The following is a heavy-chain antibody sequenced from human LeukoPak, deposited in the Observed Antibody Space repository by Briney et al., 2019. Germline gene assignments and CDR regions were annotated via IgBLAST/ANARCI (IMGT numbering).Heavy chain of an antibody. J-gene: IGHJ4*02. CDR2: ISYDGSNK. CDR3: AKDSGGSYFAY. Sequence: GGSLRLSCAASGFTFSSYGMHWVRQAPGKGLEWVAVISYDGSNKYYADSVKGRFTISRDNSKNTLYLQMNSLRAEDTAVYYCAKDSGGSYFAYWGQGTLVTASS. CDR1: GFTFSSYG. D-gene: IGHD1-26*01. V-gene: IGHV3-30*18.